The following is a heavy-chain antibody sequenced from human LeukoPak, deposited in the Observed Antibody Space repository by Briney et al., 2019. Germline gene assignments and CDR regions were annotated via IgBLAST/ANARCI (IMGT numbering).Heavy chain of an antibody. CDR2: INPSGGST. CDR1: GYTFTSYY. J-gene: IGHJ6*03. V-gene: IGHV1-46*01. Sequence: ASVKVSCKASGYTFTSYYMHWVRQAPGQGLEWMGIINPSGGSTSYAQKFQGRVTMTRDMSTSTVYMELSSLRSEDTAVYYCARAPYSSSWYHYYYYMDVWGKGTTVTVSS. CDR3: ARAPYSSSWYHYYYYMDV. D-gene: IGHD6-13*01.